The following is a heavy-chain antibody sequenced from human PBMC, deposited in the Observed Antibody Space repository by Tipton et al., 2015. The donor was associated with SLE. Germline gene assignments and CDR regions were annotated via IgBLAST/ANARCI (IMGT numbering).Heavy chain of an antibody. J-gene: IGHJ3*02. CDR2: IYTSGST. V-gene: IGHV4-61*09. CDR3: AGQQLPSVRAFDI. CDR1: GGSISSGSYY. D-gene: IGHD6-13*01. Sequence: TLSLTCTVSGGSISSGSYYWSWIRQPAGKGLEWIGHIYTSGSTNYNPSLKSRVTISVDTSKNQFSLKLSSVTAADTAVYYCAGQQLPSVRAFDIWGQGTMVTVSS.